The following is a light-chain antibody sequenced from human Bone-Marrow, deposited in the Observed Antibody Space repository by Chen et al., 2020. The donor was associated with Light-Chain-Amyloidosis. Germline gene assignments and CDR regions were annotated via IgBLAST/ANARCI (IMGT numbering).Light chain of an antibody. V-gene: IGLV2-14*01. Sequence: SALTQPASVSGSPGQSVTISCTGTSSDVGGDNHVSWYQQHPDKAPKLMIYEVTNRPSWVPVRFSGSKSDNTASLTISGLQTEDEADYFCSSYTITNTLVFGSGTRVTVL. CDR3: SSYTITNTLV. CDR1: SSDVGGDNH. CDR2: EVT. J-gene: IGLJ1*01.